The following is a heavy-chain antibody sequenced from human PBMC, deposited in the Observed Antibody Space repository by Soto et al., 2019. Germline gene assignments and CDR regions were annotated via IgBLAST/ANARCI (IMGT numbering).Heavy chain of an antibody. V-gene: IGHV3-33*03. CDR3: AKVEAFGSGGHDF. CDR2: IWSDGNVK. D-gene: IGHD6-19*01. J-gene: IGHJ4*02. CDR1: GFTLGNYA. Sequence: HPGGSLRLSCVASGFTLGNYAMHWVRQAPGKGLEWVAGIWSDGNVKAYADSERGRFTISNDKPKNTLNLQMDSLGVDDTAIYYCAKVEAFGSGGHDFWGQGTLVTVSS.